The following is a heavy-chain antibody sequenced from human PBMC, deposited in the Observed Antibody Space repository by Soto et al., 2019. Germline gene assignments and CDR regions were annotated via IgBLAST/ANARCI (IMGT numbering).Heavy chain of an antibody. CDR2: INPNSGGT. D-gene: IGHD3-10*01. V-gene: IGHV1-2*02. CDR3: ARIDLYYGTGYYFDY. J-gene: IGHJ4*02. CDR1: GYTFTGYY. Sequence: GASVKVSCKASGYTFTGYYMHWVRRAPGQGLEWMGWINPNSGGTNYAQKFQGRVTMTRDTSISTAYMELSRLRSDDTAVYYCARIDLYYGTGYYFDYWGQGTQVT.